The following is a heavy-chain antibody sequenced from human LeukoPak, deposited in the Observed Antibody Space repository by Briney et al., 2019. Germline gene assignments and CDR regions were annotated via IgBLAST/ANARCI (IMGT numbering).Heavy chain of an antibody. V-gene: IGHV4-59*08. CDR3: ARHGRGHYDILAGYGFGAFDI. Sequence: SETLSLTCTVSGGSISSYYWSWIRQPPGKGLEWIGYIYYSGSTNYNPSLKSRVTISVDTSKNQFSLKLSSETAADTAVYYCARHGRGHYDILAGYGFGAFDIWGQGTMVTVSS. CDR1: GGSISSYY. CDR2: IYYSGST. D-gene: IGHD3-9*01. J-gene: IGHJ3*02.